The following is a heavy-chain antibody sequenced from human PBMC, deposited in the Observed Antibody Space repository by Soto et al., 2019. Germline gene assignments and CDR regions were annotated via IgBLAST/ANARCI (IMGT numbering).Heavy chain of an antibody. D-gene: IGHD2-21*01. CDR1: GFSLNDYG. CDR2: ISYDGSDD. CDR3: ATGHRGLTGLPAVITDPNWFDP. V-gene: IGHV3-30*03. Sequence: QVQLVESGGGVVQPGRSLRLSCAASGFSLNDYGMHWVRQPPGKGLEWVADISYDGSDDYYADSVEGRFTISRDNSQNKLFLQMNSLRLEDTAVYYCATGHRGLTGLPAVITDPNWFDPRGQGALVSVSS. J-gene: IGHJ5*01.